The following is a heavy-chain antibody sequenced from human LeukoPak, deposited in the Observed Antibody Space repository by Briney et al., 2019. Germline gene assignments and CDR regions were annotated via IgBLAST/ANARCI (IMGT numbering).Heavy chain of an antibody. D-gene: IGHD2-15*01. CDR3: ARGRGRNPSGYYYYMDV. V-gene: IGHV3-23*01. Sequence: GGSLRLSCAASGFNFNNYGMSWVRQAPEKGLEWVSSVSISGDNTYYSNSVKGRFTISRDNSKDTLDLLMSSLRADDTAVYYCARGRGRNPSGYYYYMDVWGKGTTVTVSS. CDR1: GFNFNNYG. CDR2: VSISGDNT. J-gene: IGHJ6*03.